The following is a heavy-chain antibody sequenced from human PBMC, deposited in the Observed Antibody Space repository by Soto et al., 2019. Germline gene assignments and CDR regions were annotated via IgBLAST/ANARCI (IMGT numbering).Heavy chain of an antibody. CDR1: GGSISSVNHY. CDR2: IFDSGTT. V-gene: IGHV4-31*02. J-gene: IGHJ4*02. CDR3: AREVSGTGAFDY. D-gene: IGHD2-8*02. Sequence: QVQLEQSGPGLVKPSQTLSLTCNISGGSISSVNHYWSWIRQSPREGLEWIGYIFDSGTTHYNPSLKGRVTILGDTSQSQFSLTIHSVTVADSAVYYCAREVSGTGAFDYWGRGTLVTVSS.